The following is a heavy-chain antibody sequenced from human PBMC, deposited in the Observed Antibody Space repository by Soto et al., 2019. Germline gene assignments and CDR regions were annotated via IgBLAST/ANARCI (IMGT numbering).Heavy chain of an antibody. CDR3: ARFYNARSGYLPPPFYYYYGMDA. CDR1: GFTFSSYW. CDR2: IKQDGSEK. V-gene: IGHV3-7*05. Sequence: EVQLVESGGGLVQPGGSLRLSCAASGFTFSSYWMSWVRQAPGKGLEWVANIKQDGSEKYYVDSVKGRFTISRDNSKNPLYIQRTRLRSKYTAVYYCARFYNARSGYLPPPFYYYYGMDAWGKGTTFTFSP. J-gene: IGHJ6*04. D-gene: IGHD3-22*01.